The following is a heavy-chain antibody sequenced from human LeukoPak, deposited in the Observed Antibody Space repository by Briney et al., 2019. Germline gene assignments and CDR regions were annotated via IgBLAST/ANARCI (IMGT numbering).Heavy chain of an antibody. V-gene: IGHV1-8*01. Sequence: RWASVKVSCKASGYTFTSYDINWVRQATGQGLEWMGWMNPNSGNTGYAQKFQGRVTMTRNTPISTAYMELSSLRSEDTAVYYCARRPSKYYDILTGYYRSEFDYWGQGTLVTVSS. CDR3: ARRPSKYYDILTGYYRSEFDY. D-gene: IGHD3-9*01. CDR1: GYTFTSYD. CDR2: MNPNSGNT. J-gene: IGHJ4*02.